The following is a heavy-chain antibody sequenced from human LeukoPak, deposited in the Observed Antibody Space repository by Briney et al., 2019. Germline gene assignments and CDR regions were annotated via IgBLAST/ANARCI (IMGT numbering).Heavy chain of an antibody. V-gene: IGHV1-8*01. CDR1: GYTFTSYD. CDR2: MNPNSGNT. Sequence: ASVKVSCKASGYTFTSYDINWVRQATGQGLEWMGWMNPNSGNTGYAQKFQGRVTMTRNTSISTAYMELSGLRCAETAVYYCAKHFQNDYPFYLGQGTLVTLSS. CDR3: AKHFQNDYPFY. D-gene: IGHD4/OR15-4a*01. J-gene: IGHJ4*02.